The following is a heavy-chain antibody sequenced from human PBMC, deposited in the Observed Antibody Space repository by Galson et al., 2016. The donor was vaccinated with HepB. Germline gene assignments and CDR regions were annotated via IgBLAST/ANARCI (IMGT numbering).Heavy chain of an antibody. D-gene: IGHD2-8*02. Sequence: SLRLSCAASGFTFSNYAMSWVRQAPGMGLEWVSGITSGSGGSTYYAGSGKGRFTIARDNSKNTLHLQMNSLRAEDTALYSCAKHGVTGGWGSIDYWGQETLVTVSS. J-gene: IGHJ4*02. CDR1: GFTFSNYA. CDR3: AKHGVTGGWGSIDY. V-gene: IGHV3-23*01. CDR2: ITSGSGGST.